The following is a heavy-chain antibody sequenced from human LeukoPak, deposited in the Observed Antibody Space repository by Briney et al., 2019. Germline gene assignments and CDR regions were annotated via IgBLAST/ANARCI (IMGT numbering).Heavy chain of an antibody. V-gene: IGHV3-30*18. Sequence: GESLTLPCSVSGFHGKRWVRLAPGKGLGREGVISYGGCNNYYDDQLKGRFTVSRHNSKTTLYPQMNSLRAEDTAVYYCAKEMWVTGISGRLYFFDYWGQGTLVTVSS. CDR1: GFHG. D-gene: IGHD2-21*02. CDR3: AKEMWVTGISGRLYFFDY. CDR2: ISYGGCNN. J-gene: IGHJ4*02.